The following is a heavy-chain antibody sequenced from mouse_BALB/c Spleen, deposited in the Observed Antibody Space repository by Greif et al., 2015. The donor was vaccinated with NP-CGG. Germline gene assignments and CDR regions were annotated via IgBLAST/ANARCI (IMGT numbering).Heavy chain of an antibody. CDR1: GFTFSDYY. CDR3: ARERGTMITTVFAY. D-gene: IGHD2-4*01. V-gene: IGHV5-4*02. CDR2: ISDGGSYT. J-gene: IGHJ3*01. Sequence: EVQLQESGGGLVKPGGSLKLSCAASGFTFSDYYMYWVRQPPEKRLEWVATISDGGSYTYYPDSVKGRFTISRDNAKNNLYLQMSSLKSEDTAMYYCARERGTMITTVFAYWGQGTLVTVSA.